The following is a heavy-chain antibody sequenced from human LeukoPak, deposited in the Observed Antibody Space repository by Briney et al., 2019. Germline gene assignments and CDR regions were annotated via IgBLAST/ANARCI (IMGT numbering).Heavy chain of an antibody. J-gene: IGHJ6*03. Sequence: TSETLSLTCTVSGGSISSYYWSWIRQPAGKGLEWIGRIYTSGSTNYNPSLKSRVTMSVDTSKNQFSLKLSSVTAADTAVYYCARVGDGTVTNCYYYMDVWGKGTTVTVSS. CDR1: GGSISSYY. V-gene: IGHV4-4*07. D-gene: IGHD4-17*01. CDR2: IYTSGST. CDR3: ARVGDGTVTNCYYYMDV.